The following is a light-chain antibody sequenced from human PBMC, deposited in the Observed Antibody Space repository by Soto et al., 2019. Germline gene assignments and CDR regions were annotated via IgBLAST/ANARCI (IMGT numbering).Light chain of an antibody. Sequence: FLTQSPATLSLSPGERATLSCRASQDVGTYVAWYQVRGGQAPRLLISGASKRATGIPERINGGGSGADFTLTINRLESEDFGVYFCQQGGNWPVTFGQGTRVEIK. CDR2: GAS. V-gene: IGKV3D-11*01. CDR3: QQGGNWPVT. CDR1: QDVGTY. J-gene: IGKJ5*01.